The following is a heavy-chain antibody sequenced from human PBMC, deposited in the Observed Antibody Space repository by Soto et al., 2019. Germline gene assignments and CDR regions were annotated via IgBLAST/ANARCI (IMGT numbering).Heavy chain of an antibody. CDR1: GGTFSSYA. J-gene: IGHJ6*02. CDR2: IIPIFGTA. CDR3: ARGGSMVRGVMNYYYGMDV. V-gene: IGHV1-69*06. Sequence: SVKVSCKASGGTFSSYAISWVRQAPGQGLELMGGIIPIFGTANYAQKFQGRVTITADKSTSTAYMELSSLRSEDTAVYYCARGGSMVRGVMNYYYGMDVWGQGTTVTVSS. D-gene: IGHD3-10*01.